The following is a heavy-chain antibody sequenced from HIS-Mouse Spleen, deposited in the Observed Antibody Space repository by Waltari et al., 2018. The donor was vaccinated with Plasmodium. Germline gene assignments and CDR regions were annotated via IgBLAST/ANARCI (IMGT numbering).Heavy chain of an antibody. CDR1: GFSLSTSGMC. CDR2: IDWDDDK. Sequence: QVTLRESGPALVKPTQTLTLTCTFSGFSLSTSGMCVSWIRQPPGKALEWLARIDWDDDKYYSTSLNTRLTISKDTSKNQVVLTMTNMDPVDTATYYCARSYYYDSSGYGTFDPWGQGTLVTVSS. CDR3: ARSYYYDSSGYGTFDP. J-gene: IGHJ5*02. D-gene: IGHD3-22*01. V-gene: IGHV2-70*15.